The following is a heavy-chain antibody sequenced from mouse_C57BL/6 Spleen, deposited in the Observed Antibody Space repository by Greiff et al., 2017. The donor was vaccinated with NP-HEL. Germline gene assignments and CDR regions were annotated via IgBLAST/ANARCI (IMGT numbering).Heavy chain of an antibody. Sequence: EVKLVESEGGLVQPGSSMKLSCTASGFTFSDYYMAWVRQVPEKGLEWVANINYDGSSTYYLDSLKSRFIISRDNAKNILYLQMSSLKSEDTATYYCAREAYYYGSSYVDYWGQGTTLTVSS. CDR2: INYDGSST. V-gene: IGHV5-16*01. J-gene: IGHJ2*01. CDR1: GFTFSDYY. D-gene: IGHD1-1*01. CDR3: AREAYYYGSSYVDY.